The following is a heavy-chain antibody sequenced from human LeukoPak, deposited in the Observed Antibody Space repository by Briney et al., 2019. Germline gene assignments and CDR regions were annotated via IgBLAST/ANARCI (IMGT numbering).Heavy chain of an antibody. CDR2: MNPNSGNT. Sequence: GASVKVSCKASGYTFTSYYMHWVRQAPGQGLEWMGWMNPNSGNTGYAQKFQGRVTITRNTSISTAYMELSSLRSEDTAVYYCARGSGVATIGDGLDYWGQGTLVTVSS. J-gene: IGHJ4*02. CDR1: GYTFTSYY. CDR3: ARGSGVATIGDGLDY. D-gene: IGHD5-12*01. V-gene: IGHV1-8*01.